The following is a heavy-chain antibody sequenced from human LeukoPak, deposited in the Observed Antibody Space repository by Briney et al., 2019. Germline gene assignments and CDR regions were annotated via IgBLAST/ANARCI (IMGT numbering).Heavy chain of an antibody. V-gene: IGHV3-23*01. J-gene: IGHJ4*02. CDR2: IGGTGVRT. D-gene: IGHD3-16*01. CDR1: GFTFSSYA. Sequence: GGSLRLSCASSGFTFSSYAMSWVRQAPGKGLEWVSTIGGTGVRTYYADSVKGRFTVSRDNSKNTLYLQINSLRAEDTAVYFCAKDRLGGPYFFHYWGQGTLVTVSS. CDR3: AKDRLGGPYFFHY.